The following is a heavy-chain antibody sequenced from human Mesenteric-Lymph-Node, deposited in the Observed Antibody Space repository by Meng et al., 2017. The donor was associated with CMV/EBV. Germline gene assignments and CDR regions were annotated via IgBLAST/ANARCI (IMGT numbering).Heavy chain of an antibody. CDR1: GYTFTDFY. D-gene: IGHD4-23*01. CDR3: ARDNVTPEGFDP. J-gene: IGHJ5*02. Sequence: QLQLGQSRAEVGKPGASVMVSCKPSGYTFTDFYIHWLRQAPGQGLEWMGRINPNSSVPTSEQGFQGRVTMPRDTSISTASMEIGRLTSDDTAVYYCARDNVTPEGFDPWGQGTLVTVSS. V-gene: IGHV1-2*06. CDR2: INPNSSVP.